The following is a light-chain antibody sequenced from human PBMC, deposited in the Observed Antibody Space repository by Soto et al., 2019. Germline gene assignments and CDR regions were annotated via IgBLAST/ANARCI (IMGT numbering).Light chain of an antibody. CDR1: SSNIGSNS. Sequence: QAVVTQAPSAAGTPGQRVTISCSGSSSNIGSNSVNWYQQLPGTAPKLLMYSNSQRPSGVPDRFSGSKSGTSASLTVSGLQSEDEADYYCAAWDDSLNGVVFGGGTKLTV. CDR3: AAWDDSLNGVV. CDR2: SNS. V-gene: IGLV1-44*01. J-gene: IGLJ3*02.